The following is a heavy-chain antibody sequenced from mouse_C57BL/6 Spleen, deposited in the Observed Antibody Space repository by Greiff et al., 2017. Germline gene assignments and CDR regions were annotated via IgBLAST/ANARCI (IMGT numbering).Heavy chain of an antibody. CDR3: ARGGYYGYDRNYFDY. CDR2: INYDGSST. CDR1: GFTFSDYY. V-gene: IGHV5-16*01. J-gene: IGHJ2*01. D-gene: IGHD2-2*01. Sequence: EVKLMEYEGGLVQPGSSMKLSCTASGFTFSDYYMAWVRQVPEKGLEWVANINYDGSSTYYLDSLKSRFIISRDNAKNILYLQMSSLKSEDTATYYCARGGYYGYDRNYFDYWGQGTTLTVSS.